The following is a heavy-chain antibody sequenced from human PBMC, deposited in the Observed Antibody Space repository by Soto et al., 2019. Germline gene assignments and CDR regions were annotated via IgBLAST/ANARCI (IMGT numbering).Heavy chain of an antibody. CDR2: IRYDGSTK. CDR3: AKDRMGAGVRGYFDY. V-gene: IGHV3-30*18. D-gene: IGHD3-10*01. J-gene: IGHJ4*02. Sequence: QVQLVESGGGVVQPGRSLRLSCAASGFTFSGYGMHWVRQAPGKGLEWVAVIRYDGSTKYYADSVKGRFTISRDNSKSTLYLQMNSLRAEDTAVYYCAKDRMGAGVRGYFDYWGQGTLVTVSS. CDR1: GFTFSGYG.